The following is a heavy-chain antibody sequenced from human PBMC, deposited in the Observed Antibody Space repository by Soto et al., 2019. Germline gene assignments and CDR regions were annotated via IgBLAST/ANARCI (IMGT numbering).Heavy chain of an antibody. CDR2: ISSSSTI. Sequence: PGGSLRLSCAVSGFTFCDYYMNWVRQAPGKGLEWVSSISSSSTIYYADSVKGRFTISRDNAKNSLYLQMNSLRAEDTAVYYCARDRRITIFGDYYYYYDMDVWGQGTTVTVSS. CDR3: ARDRRITIFGDYYYYYDMDV. V-gene: IGHV3-11*04. J-gene: IGHJ6*02. CDR1: GFTFCDYY. D-gene: IGHD3-3*01.